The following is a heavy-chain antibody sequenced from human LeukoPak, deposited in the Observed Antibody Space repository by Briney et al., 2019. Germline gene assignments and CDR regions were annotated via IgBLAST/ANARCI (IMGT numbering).Heavy chain of an antibody. J-gene: IGHJ6*02. V-gene: IGHV4-34*01. CDR3: ARGEKDYYYGMDV. Sequence: ETLSLTCAVYGGSFSGYYWSWIRQPPGKGLEWIGEINHSGSTNYNPSLKSRVTISVDTSKNQFSLKLSSVAAADTAVYYCARGEKDYYYGMDVWGQGTTVTVSS. CDR1: GGSFSGYY. CDR2: INHSGST.